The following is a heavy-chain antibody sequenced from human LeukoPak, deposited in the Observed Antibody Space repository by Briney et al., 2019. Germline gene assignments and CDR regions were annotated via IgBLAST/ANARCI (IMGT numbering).Heavy chain of an antibody. Sequence: HTGRSLRLSCAASGFTFSSYAMHWVRQAPGKGLEWVAVISYDGSNKYYADSVKGRFTISRDNSKNTLYLQMNSLRAEDTALYYCAKDEGTYYDLWSGYSAFDYWGQGTLVTVSS. CDR3: AKDEGTYYDLWSGYSAFDY. CDR2: ISYDGSNK. V-gene: IGHV3-30-3*01. D-gene: IGHD3-3*01. J-gene: IGHJ4*02. CDR1: GFTFSSYA.